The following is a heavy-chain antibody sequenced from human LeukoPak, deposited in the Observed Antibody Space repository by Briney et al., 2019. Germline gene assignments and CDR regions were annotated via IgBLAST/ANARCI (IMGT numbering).Heavy chain of an antibody. Sequence: GGSLRLSCAASGFTFSSYAMSWVRQAPGMGLEWVSAFSGSGSSTFYADSVKGRFTISRDNSKNTVYLRVNSLRAEDTAVYYCASTALYSTGWPFWGQGTLVTVSS. CDR2: FSGSGSST. CDR3: ASTALYSTGWPF. V-gene: IGHV3-23*01. J-gene: IGHJ4*02. D-gene: IGHD6-19*01. CDR1: GFTFSSYA.